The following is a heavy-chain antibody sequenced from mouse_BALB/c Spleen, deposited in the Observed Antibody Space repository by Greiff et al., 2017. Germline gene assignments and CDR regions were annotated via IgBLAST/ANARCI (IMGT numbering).Heavy chain of an antibody. CDR1: GFTFSSYA. V-gene: IGHV5-6-5*01. Sequence: EVQLVESGGGLVKPGGSLKLSCAASGFTFSSYAMSWVRQTPEKRLEWVASISSGGSTYYPDSVKGRFTISRDNARNILYLQMSSLRSEDTAMYYCARGGQLGGFAYWGQGTLVTVSA. D-gene: IGHD4-1*02. CDR3: ARGGQLGGFAY. CDR2: ISSGGST. J-gene: IGHJ3*01.